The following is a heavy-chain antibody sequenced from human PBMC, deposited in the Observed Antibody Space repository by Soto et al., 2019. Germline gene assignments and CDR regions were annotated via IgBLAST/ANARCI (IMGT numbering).Heavy chain of an antibody. Sequence: DVQLVESGGGLVQPGGSLTLSCAASGFTVSNHWMHWVRQAPGRGLESISRIKTDGTYTDYADSVKGRFTISRDNAKNMLYLQMDSLRPEDSAVYCCARPKGAAYSAFDVWGQGTVVTVSS. D-gene: IGHD2-21*01. V-gene: IGHV3-74*01. CDR1: GFTVSNHW. CDR3: ARPKGAAYSAFDV. CDR2: IKTDGTYT. J-gene: IGHJ3*01.